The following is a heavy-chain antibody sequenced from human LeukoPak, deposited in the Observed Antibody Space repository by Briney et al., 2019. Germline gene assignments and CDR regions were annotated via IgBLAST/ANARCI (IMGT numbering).Heavy chain of an antibody. CDR2: IKQDGSEK. Sequence: GGSLRLSCVASGFTFSSYWMSWVRQAPGKGLEWVANIKQDGSEKYYVDSVKGRFTISRDNAKNSLYLQMNSLRVEDTAVYYCARDNLAATWGQGTLVTVSS. V-gene: IGHV3-7*01. CDR3: ARDNLAAT. D-gene: IGHD6-25*01. CDR1: GFTFSSYW. J-gene: IGHJ5*02.